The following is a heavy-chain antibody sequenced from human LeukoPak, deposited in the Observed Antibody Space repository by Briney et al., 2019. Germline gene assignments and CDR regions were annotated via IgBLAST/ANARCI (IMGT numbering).Heavy chain of an antibody. D-gene: IGHD5-12*01. CDR2: IIPIFGTA. J-gene: IGHJ4*02. CDR3: ARGGSGYDLRVDY. V-gene: IGHV1-69*05. Sequence: SVKVSCKASGGTFSSYAISWVRQAPGQGLEWMGGIIPIFGTANYTQKFQGRVTITRDTSASTAYMELSSLRSEDTAVYYCARGGSGYDLRVDYWGQGTLVTVSS. CDR1: GGTFSSYA.